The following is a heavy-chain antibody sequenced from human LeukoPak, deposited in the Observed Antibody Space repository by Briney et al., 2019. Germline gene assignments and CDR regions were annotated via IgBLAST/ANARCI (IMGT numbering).Heavy chain of an antibody. CDR1: GFTFSSYG. V-gene: IGHV3-33*01. D-gene: IGHD6-19*01. CDR2: IWYDGSYK. CDR3: AREGSGWSFDY. J-gene: IGHJ4*02. Sequence: PGRSLRLSCAASGFTFSSYGIHWVRQAPGKGLEWVAVIWYDGSYKYYADSVKGRFTISRDNSKNTLYLQMNSLRAEDTAVYYCAREGSGWSFDYWGQGTLVTVSS.